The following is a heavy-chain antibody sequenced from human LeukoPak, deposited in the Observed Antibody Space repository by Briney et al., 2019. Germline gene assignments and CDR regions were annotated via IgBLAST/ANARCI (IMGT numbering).Heavy chain of an antibody. CDR1: GFSLSRNG. Sequence: GGSLRLSCATSGFSLSRNGMHWVRQAPGQGLEWVAFILSDGSYEYYADSVKGRFTISRDNAKNSLYLQMNSLRAEDTAVYYCARGIPAAFYYYMDVWGKGTTVTVSS. CDR2: ILSDGSYE. D-gene: IGHD2-2*01. J-gene: IGHJ6*03. V-gene: IGHV3-30*02. CDR3: ARGIPAAFYYYMDV.